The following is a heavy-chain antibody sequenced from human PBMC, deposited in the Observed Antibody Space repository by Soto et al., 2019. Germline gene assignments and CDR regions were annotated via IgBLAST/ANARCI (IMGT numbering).Heavy chain of an antibody. CDR2: ISYEGSNK. V-gene: IGHV3-30*03. J-gene: IGHJ4*02. CDR3: VGGQYYFDY. CDR1: GFPFSSYG. Sequence: QVQLVESGGGVVQPGRSLRLSFAASGFPFSSYGMHWVREAPGKGLEWVAVISYEGSNKYYADSVKGRFTISRDKSASTLYLQMNSLRPEDTALYYCVGGQYYFDYRGQGTLVTVSP. D-gene: IGHD3-10*01.